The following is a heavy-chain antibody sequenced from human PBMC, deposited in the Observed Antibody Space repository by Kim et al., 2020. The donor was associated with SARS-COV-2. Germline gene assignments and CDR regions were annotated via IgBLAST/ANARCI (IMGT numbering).Heavy chain of an antibody. V-gene: IGHV1-46*01. J-gene: IGHJ3*02. Sequence: ASVKVSCKASGYTFTSYYMHWVRQAPGQGLEWMGIINPSGGSTSYAQKFQGRVTMTRYTSTSTVYMELSSLRSEDTAVYYCARSPRGDPAFDIWAKGQWSPSLQ. CDR1: GYTFTSYY. CDR2: INPSGGST. D-gene: IGHD3-16*01. CDR3: ARSPRGDPAFDI.